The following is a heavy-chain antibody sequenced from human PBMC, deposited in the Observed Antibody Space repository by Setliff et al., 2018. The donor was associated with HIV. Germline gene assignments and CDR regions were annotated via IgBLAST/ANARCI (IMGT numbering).Heavy chain of an antibody. CDR3: ARDWAAPYYYGMDV. Sequence: SETLSLTCTVSGDSVTSDSYYWSWIRQPAGKTLEWIGRIYFSGSTNYNPSLKSRVTISIDTSKNQLSLKLSSVTAADTAVYYCARDWAAPYYYGMDVWGPGTTVTV. V-gene: IGHV4-61*02. CDR1: GDSVTSDSYY. CDR2: IYFSGST. D-gene: IGHD3-16*01. J-gene: IGHJ6*02.